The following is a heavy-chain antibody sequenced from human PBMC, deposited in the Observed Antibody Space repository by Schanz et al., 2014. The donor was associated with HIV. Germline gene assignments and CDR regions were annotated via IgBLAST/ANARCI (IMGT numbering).Heavy chain of an antibody. D-gene: IGHD2-15*01. Sequence: QVQLVESGGGVVQPGRSLRLSCAASGFTFSSYGMHWVRQAPGKGLEWVAVISYDGSNKYYAESVRGRFTISRDNSRNTLYLQMNSLRAEDTAVYYCVKEDCSGGLCNSDHWGQGTLVTVSS. V-gene: IGHV3-30*18. J-gene: IGHJ4*02. CDR2: ISYDGSNK. CDR1: GFTFSSYG. CDR3: VKEDCSGGLCNSDH.